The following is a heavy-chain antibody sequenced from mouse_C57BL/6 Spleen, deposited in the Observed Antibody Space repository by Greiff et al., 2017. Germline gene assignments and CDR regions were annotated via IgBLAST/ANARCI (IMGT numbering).Heavy chain of an antibody. CDR1: GYTFTSSW. V-gene: IGHV1-52*01. Sequence: QVQLQQPGAELVRPGSSVKLSCKASGYTFTSSWMHWVKQRPIQGLEWIGNIDPSDSEPHYNQKFKDKTTLTVDKSSSTAYVQLSSLTSEDSAVYYCARSLGLYYAMDYWGQGTSVTVAS. CDR3: ARSLGLYYAMDY. CDR2: IDPSDSEP. D-gene: IGHD4-1*01. J-gene: IGHJ4*01.